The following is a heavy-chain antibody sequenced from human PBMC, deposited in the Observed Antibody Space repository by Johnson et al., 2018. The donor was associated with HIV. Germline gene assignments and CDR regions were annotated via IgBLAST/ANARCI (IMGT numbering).Heavy chain of an antibody. CDR1: GFTFSNCA. CDR2: ISGSGNNR. V-gene: IGHV3-23*04. J-gene: IGHJ3*02. D-gene: IGHD4-17*01. Sequence: EVQLVESGGGLVQPGGSLRLSCAASGFTFSNCAMSWVRQAPGKGLEWVSVISGSGNNRYYADSVKGRFTISRDNSKNTLYLQMKSLRAEDTAVYYCANDYDDYEAFDIWGQGTLVTVSS. CDR3: ANDYDDYEAFDI.